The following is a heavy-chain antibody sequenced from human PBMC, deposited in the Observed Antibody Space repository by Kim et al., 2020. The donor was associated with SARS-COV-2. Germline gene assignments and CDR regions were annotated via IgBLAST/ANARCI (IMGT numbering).Heavy chain of an antibody. V-gene: IGHV4-59*01. CDR3: AREKVEPYYFDY. CDR2: IYYSGST. J-gene: IGHJ4*02. Sequence: SETLSLTCTVSGGSISSYYWSWIRQPPGKGLEWIGYIYYSGSTNYNPSLKSRVTISVDTSKNQFSLKLSSVTAADTAVYYCAREKVEPYYFDYWGQGTLVTVSS. CDR1: GGSISSYY. D-gene: IGHD1-1*01.